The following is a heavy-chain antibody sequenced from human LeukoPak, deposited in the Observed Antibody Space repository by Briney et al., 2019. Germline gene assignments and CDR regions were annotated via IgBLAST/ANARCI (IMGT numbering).Heavy chain of an antibody. CDR1: GGSFSGYY. D-gene: IGHD1-1*01. Sequence: SETLSLTCAVYGGSFSGYYWSWIRQPPGKGLEWIGEINHSGSTNYNPSLKSRVTISVDTSKNQFSLKLCSVTAADTAVYYCARGSWNPPHTNNWFDPWGQGTLVTVSS. CDR3: ARGSWNPPHTNNWFDP. CDR2: INHSGST. V-gene: IGHV4-34*01. J-gene: IGHJ5*02.